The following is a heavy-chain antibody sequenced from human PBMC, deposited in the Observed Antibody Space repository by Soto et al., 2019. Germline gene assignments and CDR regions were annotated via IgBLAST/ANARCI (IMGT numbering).Heavy chain of an antibody. Sequence: GGSLRLSCAASGFTFSSYSMNWVRQAPGKGLERVSYISSHSGTMYYADSVKGRFTIFSDNAKNSLFLQMNSLIAEDTVVYYCARDRFYYGSSGYYYFDYWGQGT. J-gene: IGHJ4*02. D-gene: IGHD3-22*01. CDR3: ARDRFYYGSSGYYYFDY. CDR1: GFTFSSYS. CDR2: ISSHSGTM. V-gene: IGHV3-48*01.